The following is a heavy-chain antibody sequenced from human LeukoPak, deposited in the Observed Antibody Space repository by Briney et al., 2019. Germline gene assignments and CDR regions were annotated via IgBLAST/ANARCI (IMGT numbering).Heavy chain of an antibody. Sequence: GGSLRLSCAASGFTFSSYAMHWVRQAPGKGLEWVAVISYDGGNKYYADSVKGRFTISRDNSKNTLYLQMNSLRAEDTAVYYCARDQASGSYYKDYFDYWGQGTLVTVSS. CDR3: ARDQASGSYYKDYFDY. J-gene: IGHJ4*02. D-gene: IGHD1-26*01. CDR1: GFTFSSYA. V-gene: IGHV3-30*04. CDR2: ISYDGGNK.